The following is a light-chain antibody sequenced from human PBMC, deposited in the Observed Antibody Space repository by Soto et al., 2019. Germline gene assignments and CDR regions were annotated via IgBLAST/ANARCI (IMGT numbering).Light chain of an antibody. CDR2: KTS. CDR3: QHWNNYLWT. Sequence: DIQMTQSPSPLSASVGDRITITCRASQTISDWLAWYQQKPGKAPKLLIYKTSSLESGVPSRFSGSGSGTEFALTVSGLQPEDFATDHCQHWNNYLWTFGQGTKVEIK. CDR1: QTISDW. V-gene: IGKV1-5*03. J-gene: IGKJ1*01.